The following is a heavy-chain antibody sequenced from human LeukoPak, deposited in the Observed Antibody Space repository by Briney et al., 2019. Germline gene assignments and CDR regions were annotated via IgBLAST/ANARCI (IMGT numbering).Heavy chain of an antibody. J-gene: IGHJ4*02. CDR1: GYSICAYSISAGSY. Sequence: SETLSLTCAVSGYSICAYSISAGSYWGWIRQPPGKGLEWIASIHHSGSTYYNPSFKSRVTISLDTSKDQLSLRLSSVTAADTAVYYCARDGPGPREERFNYWGQGTLVTVSS. CDR2: IHHSGST. V-gene: IGHV4-38-2*02. CDR3: ARDGPGPREERFNY.